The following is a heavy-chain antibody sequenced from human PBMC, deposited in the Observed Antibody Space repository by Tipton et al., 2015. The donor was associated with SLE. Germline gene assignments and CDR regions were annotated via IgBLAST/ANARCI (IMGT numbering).Heavy chain of an antibody. CDR2: INHGGST. V-gene: IGHV4-34*01. J-gene: IGHJ3*02. Sequence: LSCAVYGGSFSGYYWTWIRQPPGKGLEWIGEINHGGSTNYNPSLKSRVTTSIATSKNQFSLKLSSVTAADTAVYYCARQGVTTVVGGAFDIWGQGTMVTVSS. CDR3: ARQGVTTVVGGAFDI. CDR1: GGSFSGYY. D-gene: IGHD4-23*01.